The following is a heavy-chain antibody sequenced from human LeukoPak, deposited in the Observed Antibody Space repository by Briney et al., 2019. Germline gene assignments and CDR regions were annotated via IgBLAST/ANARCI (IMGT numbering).Heavy chain of an antibody. J-gene: IGHJ1*01. CDR2: IYNSGST. Sequence: SETLSLTCTVSGASISGDYWTWVRQPPGKGLEWIGYIYNSGSTNYNPSLKSRVTMSVDTSKNQFSLKVTSVTPADTAVYHCASGRYQLTFFQYWGQGTLATVSS. V-gene: IGHV4-59*01. CDR1: GASISGDY. CDR3: ASGRYQLTFFQY. D-gene: IGHD3-16*02.